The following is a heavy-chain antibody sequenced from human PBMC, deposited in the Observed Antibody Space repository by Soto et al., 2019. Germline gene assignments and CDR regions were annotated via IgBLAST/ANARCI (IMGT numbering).Heavy chain of an antibody. D-gene: IGHD2-2*01. CDR2: ISGAGGNT. V-gene: IGHV3-23*01. CDR1: GFAFGAYA. Sequence: EVQLLESGGGLVQPGGSLRLSCAASGFAFGAYAMTWVRQAPGKGLEWVSVISGAGGNTYYADSVKGRFTVSRDNSKKMLYLEMNSLRVEDTAIYYCAKDPVPQLLPSWWFDPWGKGTRVTVSS. CDR3: AKDPVPQLLPSWWFDP. J-gene: IGHJ5*02.